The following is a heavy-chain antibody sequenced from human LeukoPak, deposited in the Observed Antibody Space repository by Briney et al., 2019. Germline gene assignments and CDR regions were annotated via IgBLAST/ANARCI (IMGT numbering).Heavy chain of an antibody. V-gene: IGHV3-33*08. CDR3: ARDAGAYCGGDCYSGDAFDI. J-gene: IGHJ3*02. CDR2: IWCDGSNK. CDR1: GFTFSSYG. Sequence: GGSLRLSCAASGFTFSSYGMHWVRQAPGKGLEWVAVIWCDGSNKYYADSVKGRFTISRDNSKNTLYLQMNSLRAEDTAVYYCARDAGAYCGGDCYSGDAFDIWGQGTMVTVSS. D-gene: IGHD2-21*02.